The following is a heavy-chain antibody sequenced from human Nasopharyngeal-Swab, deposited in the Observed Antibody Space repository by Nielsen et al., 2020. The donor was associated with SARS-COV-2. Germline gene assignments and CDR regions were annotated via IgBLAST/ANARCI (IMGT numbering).Heavy chain of an antibody. CDR2: ISGSGGST. J-gene: IGHJ4*02. D-gene: IGHD3-10*01. CDR3: AKDREATYYYGSGSFDY. Sequence: GESLKISCAASGFTFSSYAMSWVRQAPGKGLEWVSAISGSGGSTYYADSVKGRFTISRDNPKNTLYLQMNSLRAEDTAVYYCAKDREATYYYGSGSFDYWGQGTLVTVSS. CDR1: GFTFSSYA. V-gene: IGHV3-23*01.